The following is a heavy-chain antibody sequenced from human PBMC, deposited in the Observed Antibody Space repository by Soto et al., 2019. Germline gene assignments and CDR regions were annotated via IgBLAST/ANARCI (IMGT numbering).Heavy chain of an antibody. CDR1: GFTFSSYG. CDR3: AKTTDGWFSAFEI. Sequence: HPGGSLRLSCAASGFTFSSYGMHWVRQAPGKGLEWVAVIWYDGSNKYYADSVKGRFTFSRDNSKKTMYLQMNSLRAEDTAVYYCAKTTDGWFSAFEIWGQGTMVTVSS. CDR2: IWYDGSNK. V-gene: IGHV3-33*06. J-gene: IGHJ3*02. D-gene: IGHD6-19*01.